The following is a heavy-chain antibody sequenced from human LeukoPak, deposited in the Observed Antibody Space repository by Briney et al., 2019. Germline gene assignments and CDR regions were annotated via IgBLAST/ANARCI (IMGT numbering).Heavy chain of an antibody. CDR3: AKGGFDY. CDR2: ISYDGSNK. D-gene: IGHD2-15*01. V-gene: IGHV3-30*18. CDR1: GFTFSSYG. Sequence: GGSLRLSCAASGFTFSSYGMHWVRQAPGKGLEWVAVISYDGSNKYYADSVKGRFTISRDNSKNTLYLQMNSLRAEDTAVYYCAKGGFDYWGQGTLVTVSS. J-gene: IGHJ4*02.